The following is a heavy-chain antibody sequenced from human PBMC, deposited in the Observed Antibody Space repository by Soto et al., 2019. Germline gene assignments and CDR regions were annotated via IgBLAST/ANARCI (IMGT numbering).Heavy chain of an antibody. Sequence: LSLTCAVYGGSFSGYYWSWIRQPPGKGLEWIGEINHSGSTNYNPSLKSRVTISVDTSKNQFSLKLSSVTAADAAVYYCARGPRRPIAVAGKDDVYYFDCWGQGTLVTVSS. D-gene: IGHD6-19*01. CDR1: GGSFSGYY. V-gene: IGHV4-34*01. CDR2: INHSGST. J-gene: IGHJ4*02. CDR3: ARGPRRPIAVAGKDDVYYFDC.